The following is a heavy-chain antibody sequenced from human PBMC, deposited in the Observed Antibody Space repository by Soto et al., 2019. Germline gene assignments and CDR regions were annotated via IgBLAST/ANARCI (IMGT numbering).Heavy chain of an antibody. CDR3: ARAKYYYDSSGAYYFDY. V-gene: IGHV1-2*04. D-gene: IGHD3-22*01. CDR2: INPNSGGT. CDR1: GYTFTGYY. Sequence: ASVKVSCKASGYTFTGYYMHWVLQAPGQGLEWMGWINPNSGGTNYAQKFQGWVTMTRDTSISTAYMELSRLRSDDTAVYYCARAKYYYDSSGAYYFDYWGQGTLVTVSS. J-gene: IGHJ4*02.